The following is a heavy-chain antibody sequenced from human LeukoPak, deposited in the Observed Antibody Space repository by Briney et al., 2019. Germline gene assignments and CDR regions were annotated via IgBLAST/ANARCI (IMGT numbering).Heavy chain of an antibody. CDR3: ARDGGPAAPRYYYGMDV. J-gene: IGHJ6*02. V-gene: IGHV3-53*01. CDR1: GFTVSSNY. Sequence: GGSLRLSCAASGFTVSSNYMSWVRQAPGKGLEWVSIIYSAGSTKYADSVKGRFTISRDNSKNTLYLQMNSLRAEDTAVYYCARDGGPAAPRYYYGMDVWGQGTTVTVSS. D-gene: IGHD2-2*01. CDR2: IYSAGST.